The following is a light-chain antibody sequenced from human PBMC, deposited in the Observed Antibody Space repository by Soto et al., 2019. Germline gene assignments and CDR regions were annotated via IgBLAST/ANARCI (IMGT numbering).Light chain of an antibody. CDR1: QSVSSSY. J-gene: IGKJ1*01. Sequence: EIVSTQSPGTLSLSPGERDTLSCRASQSVSSSYLAWYQQKPGQAPRLLIYGASSRATGIPDRFSGSGSGTDFTLTISRLEPEDFAVYYCQQYGRTFGQGTKVDIK. V-gene: IGKV3-20*01. CDR2: GAS. CDR3: QQYGRT.